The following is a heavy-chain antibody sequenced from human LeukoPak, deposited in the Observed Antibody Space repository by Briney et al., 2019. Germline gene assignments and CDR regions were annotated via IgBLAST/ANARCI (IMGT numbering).Heavy chain of an antibody. D-gene: IGHD6-19*01. V-gene: IGHV1-24*01. J-gene: IGHJ4*02. CDR1: GYSLIELS. CDR3: AKGVAVAGTPPGGDY. Sequence: GASVKVSCKVSGYSLIELSTHWVRQAPGEGLEWMGGINLEHRNPVYAQKFQGRITMTEDTTTDTAYMEVNSLTSEDTAIYYCAKGVAVAGTPPGGDYWGQGTLLTVSS. CDR2: INLEHRNP.